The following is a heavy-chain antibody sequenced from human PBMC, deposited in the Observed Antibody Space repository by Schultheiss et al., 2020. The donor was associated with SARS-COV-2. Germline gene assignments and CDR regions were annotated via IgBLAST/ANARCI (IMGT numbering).Heavy chain of an antibody. J-gene: IGHJ6*03. CDR1: GFTFSSYG. V-gene: IGHV3-30*18. CDR3: AKEARQNYDFWSGYWGETETTDYYYYYYMDV. CDR2: ISYDGSNK. Sequence: GGSLRLSCAASGFTFSSYGMHWVRQAPGKGLEWVAVISYDGSNKYYADSVKGRFTISRDNSKNTLYLQMNSLRAEDTAVYYCAKEARQNYDFWSGYWGETETTDYYYYYYMDVWGKGTTVTVSS. D-gene: IGHD3-3*01.